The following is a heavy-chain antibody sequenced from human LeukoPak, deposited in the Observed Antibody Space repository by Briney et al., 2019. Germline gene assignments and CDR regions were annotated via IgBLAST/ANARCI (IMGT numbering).Heavy chain of an antibody. CDR3: ARSREMATMSY. Sequence: GGSLRLSCAASGFTFSNYGMHWVRQAPGKGLEWVTFISYDESSKYYADSVRGRFTISRDNSKNTLYLQMNSLRAEDTAVYYCARSREMATMSYWGQGTLVTVSS. J-gene: IGHJ4*02. CDR1: GFTFSNYG. D-gene: IGHD5-24*01. V-gene: IGHV3-30*03. CDR2: ISYDESSK.